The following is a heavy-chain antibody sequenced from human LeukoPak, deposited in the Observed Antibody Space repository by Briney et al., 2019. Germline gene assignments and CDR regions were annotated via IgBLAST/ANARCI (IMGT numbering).Heavy chain of an antibody. V-gene: IGHV3-74*01. Sequence: GGSLRLSCAASGFTFSPVWMHWVRQAPGKGLMWVSHIINDGSYTTYADSVKGRFTISRDNAKNSLYLQMNTLRADDTAVYYCARDGFGTGSNWGQGTLVTVSS. J-gene: IGHJ4*02. CDR1: GFTFSPVW. D-gene: IGHD3-16*01. CDR3: ARDGFGTGSN. CDR2: IINDGSYT.